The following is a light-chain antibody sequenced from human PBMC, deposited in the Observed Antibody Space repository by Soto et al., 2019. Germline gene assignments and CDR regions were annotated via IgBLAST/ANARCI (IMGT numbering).Light chain of an antibody. V-gene: IGKV3-20*01. CDR3: QQYGSSPSWT. Sequence: DIVLTQSPGTLSLSPGERATLSCXALQSVSSSYLAWYQQKPGQAPRLLIYGASSRATGIPDRFSGSGSGTDFTLTISRLEPEDFAVYYCQQYGSSPSWTFGQGTKVDIK. J-gene: IGKJ1*01. CDR2: GAS. CDR1: QSVSSSY.